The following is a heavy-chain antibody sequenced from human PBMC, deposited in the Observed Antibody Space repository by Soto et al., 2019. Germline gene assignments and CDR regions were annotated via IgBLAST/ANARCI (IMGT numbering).Heavy chain of an antibody. CDR1: GFTFSSYS. CDR3: ARVVRDGREGEPTVFYFDY. J-gene: IGHJ4*02. CDR2: ISSSSSYI. D-gene: IGHD1-26*01. V-gene: IGHV3-21*01. Sequence: PGGSLRLSCAASGFTFSSYSMNWVRQAPGKGLEWVSSISSSSSYIYYADSVKGRFTISRDNAKNSLYLQMNSLRAEDTAVYYCARVVRDGREGEPTVFYFDYWGQGTLVTVSS.